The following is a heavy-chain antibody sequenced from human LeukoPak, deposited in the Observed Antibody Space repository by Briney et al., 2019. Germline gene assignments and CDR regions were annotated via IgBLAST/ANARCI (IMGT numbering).Heavy chain of an antibody. Sequence: ASVKVSCKASGYPFISYYMHWVRQAPGQGLEWMGWINPNSGGTNYAQKFQGRVTMTRDTSISTAYMELSRLRSDDTAVYYCARDLPDSSGYNGLYFDYWGQGTLVTVSS. CDR1: GYPFISYY. D-gene: IGHD3-22*01. V-gene: IGHV1-2*02. J-gene: IGHJ4*02. CDR2: INPNSGGT. CDR3: ARDLPDSSGYNGLYFDY.